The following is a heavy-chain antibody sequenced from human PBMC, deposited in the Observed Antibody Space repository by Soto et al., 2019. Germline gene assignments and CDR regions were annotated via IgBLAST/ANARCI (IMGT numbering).Heavy chain of an antibody. J-gene: IGHJ4*02. CDR3: TRGLFSGSSYSGSWYYFDS. V-gene: IGHV4-34*01. D-gene: IGHD1-26*01. Sequence: SETLCLSWAVVGGSCGGYSWTWIRQTPGKGLQWIGQINHSGSSIYNPSLKNRVTISTMSNNKFSLELSSVTAADTAVYYCTRGLFSGSSYSGSWYYFDSWGQGTMVTVSS. CDR1: GGSCGGYS. CDR2: INHSGSS.